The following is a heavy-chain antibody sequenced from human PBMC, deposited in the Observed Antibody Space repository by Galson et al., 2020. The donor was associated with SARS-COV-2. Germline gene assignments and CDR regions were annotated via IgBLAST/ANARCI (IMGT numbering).Heavy chain of an antibody. J-gene: IGHJ3*02. CDR1: GGTFSSYA. V-gene: IGHV1-69*10. D-gene: IGHD3-22*01. CDR3: ATYNGVTMIVKDAFDI. Sequence: SVKVSCKASGGTFSSYAISWVRQAPGQWLEWMGGIIPILGIANYAQKFQGRVTITADKSTSTAYMELSSLRSEDTAVYYCATYNGVTMIVKDAFDIWGQGTMVTVSS. CDR2: IIPILGIA.